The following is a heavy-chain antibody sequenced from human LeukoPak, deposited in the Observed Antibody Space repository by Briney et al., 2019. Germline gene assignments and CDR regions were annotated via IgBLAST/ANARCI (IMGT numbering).Heavy chain of an antibody. CDR1: GYTFTSYD. CDR3: ARGRHRAARYYFDY. Sequence: ASVKVSCKASGYTFTSYDINWVRQATGQGLEWMGWMNPNSGNTGYAQKFRGRVTITRNTSISTAYMELSSLRSEDTAVYYCARGRHRAARYYFDYWGQGTLVAVSS. V-gene: IGHV1-8*03. D-gene: IGHD6-6*01. CDR2: MNPNSGNT. J-gene: IGHJ4*02.